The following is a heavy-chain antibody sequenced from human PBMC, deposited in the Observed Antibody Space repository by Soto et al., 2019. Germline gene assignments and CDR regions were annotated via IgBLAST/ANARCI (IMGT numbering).Heavy chain of an antibody. CDR2: ISYDGSNK. V-gene: IGHV3-30*18. CDR3: AKAWGSYSPYYGMDV. D-gene: IGHD2-15*01. Sequence: GGSLRLSCAASGFTFSSYGMHWVRQAPGKGLEWVAVISYDGSNKYYADSVKGRFTISRDNYKSTLYLQMNSLRAEDTAVYYCAKAWGSYSPYYGMDVWGQGTTVTVSS. J-gene: IGHJ6*02. CDR1: GFTFSSYG.